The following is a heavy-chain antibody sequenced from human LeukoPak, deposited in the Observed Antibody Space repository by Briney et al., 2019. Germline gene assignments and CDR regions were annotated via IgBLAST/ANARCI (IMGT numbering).Heavy chain of an antibody. D-gene: IGHD6-25*01. V-gene: IGHV3-7*01. CDR1: GFTFSIYW. J-gene: IGHJ4*03. CDR3: ARSLYPSGSFFDN. Sequence: GGSLRLSCAASGFTFSIYWMSWVRQAPGKGLEWVANIKRDGCEKYNVDSVKGRFTITRDNAKNSLYLQMNSLRAEDTAVYYCARSLYPSGSFFDNWGQGALVTVSS. CDR2: IKRDGCEK.